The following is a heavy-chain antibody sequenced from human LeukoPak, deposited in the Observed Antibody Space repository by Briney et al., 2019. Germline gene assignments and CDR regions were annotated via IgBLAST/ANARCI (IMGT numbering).Heavy chain of an antibody. CDR3: ARATGSYYSLVY. Sequence: PGGPLRLSCAASGFTFSSYAMSWVRQAPGKGLEWVSAISGSGGSTYYADSVKGRFTVSRDNAKNTLYLQMNSLRAEDTAVYYCARATGSYYSLVYWGQGTLVTVSS. CDR2: ISGSGGST. CDR1: GFTFSSYA. J-gene: IGHJ4*02. D-gene: IGHD1-26*01. V-gene: IGHV3-23*01.